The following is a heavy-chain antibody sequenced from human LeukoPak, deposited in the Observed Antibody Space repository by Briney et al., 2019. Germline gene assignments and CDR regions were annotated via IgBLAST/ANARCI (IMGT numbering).Heavy chain of an antibody. V-gene: IGHV4-59*01. CDR1: GGSISSYY. CDR3: ARVYGPPKGYYYYMDV. CDR2: IYYSGST. D-gene: IGHD4-17*01. Sequence: SETLSLTCTVSGGSISSYYWSWIRQPPGKGLEWIGYIYYSGSTNYNPSLKSRVTISVDTSKNQFSLKLSSVTAADTAVYYCARVYGPPKGYYYYMDVWGKGTTVTVSS. J-gene: IGHJ6*03.